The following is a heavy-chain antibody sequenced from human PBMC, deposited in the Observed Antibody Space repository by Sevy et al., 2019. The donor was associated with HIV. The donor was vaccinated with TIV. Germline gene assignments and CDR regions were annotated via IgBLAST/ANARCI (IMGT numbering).Heavy chain of an antibody. J-gene: IGHJ6*02. Sequence: SETLSLTCTVSGGSISSYYWSWIRQPPGKRLEWIGYIYYSGSTNYNPSLKSRVTISVDTSKNQFSLMLRSVTAADTAVYYCARESYDILPGSRGMDVWGQGTTVTVSS. CDR1: GGSISSYY. V-gene: IGHV4-59*01. D-gene: IGHD3-9*01. CDR3: ARESYDILPGSRGMDV. CDR2: IYYSGST.